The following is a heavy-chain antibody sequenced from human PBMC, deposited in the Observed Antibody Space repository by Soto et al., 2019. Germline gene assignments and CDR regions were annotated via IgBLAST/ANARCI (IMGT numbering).Heavy chain of an antibody. J-gene: IGHJ4*02. V-gene: IGHV3-9*01. Sequence: GGSLRLSCAASGFTFDDYAMHWVRQAPGKGLEWVSGISWNSGSIGYADSVKGRFTISRDNAKNSLYLQMNSLRAEDTALYYCAKDPRPEYSSGWYFDYWGQGTLVTVSS. CDR1: GFTFDDYA. CDR2: ISWNSGSI. CDR3: AKDPRPEYSSGWYFDY. D-gene: IGHD6-19*01.